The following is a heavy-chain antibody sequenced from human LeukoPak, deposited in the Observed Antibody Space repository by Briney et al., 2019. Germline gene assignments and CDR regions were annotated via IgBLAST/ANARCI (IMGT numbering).Heavy chain of an antibody. CDR2: IYYSGST. J-gene: IGHJ4*02. D-gene: IGHD3-22*01. CDR3: ARIPLLYDSSGYYLDY. CDR1: GGSISSYY. V-gene: IGHV4-59*12. Sequence: SETLSLTCTVSGGSISSYYWSWIRQPPGKGLEWIGYIYYSGSTNYNPSLKSRVTISVDTSKNQFSLKLSSVTAADTAVYYCARIPLLYDSSGYYLDYWGQGTLVTVSS.